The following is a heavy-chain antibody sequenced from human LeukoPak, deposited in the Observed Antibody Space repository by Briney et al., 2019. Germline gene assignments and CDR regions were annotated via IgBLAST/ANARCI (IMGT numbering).Heavy chain of an antibody. CDR1: GGSISSYY. D-gene: IGHD6-6*01. V-gene: IGHV4-59*12. Sequence: KTSETLSLTCTVSGGSISSYYWSWIRQPPGKGLEWIGYIYYSGGTNYNPSLKSRVTISVDTSKNQFSLKLSPVTAADTAIYYCARDFSSSSSVYYYYYMDVWGKGTTVTVSS. CDR2: IYYSGGT. J-gene: IGHJ6*03. CDR3: ARDFSSSSSVYYYYYMDV.